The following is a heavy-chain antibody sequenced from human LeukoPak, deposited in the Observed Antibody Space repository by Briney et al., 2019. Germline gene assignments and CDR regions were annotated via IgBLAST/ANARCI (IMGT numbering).Heavy chain of an antibody. J-gene: IGHJ4*02. V-gene: IGHV4-34*01. D-gene: IGHD3-22*01. CDR1: GESFSYNY. CDR2: INHSGRV. Sequence: SDTLSLTCAVSGESFSYNYWTWVRQPPGKGLEWIGDINHSGRVNYRPSLKSRVTISADTYKSQFSLKLTAVTAADTAVYYCARGLGPMSPSLDYWGQGSLVTVSS. CDR3: ARGLGPMSPSLDY.